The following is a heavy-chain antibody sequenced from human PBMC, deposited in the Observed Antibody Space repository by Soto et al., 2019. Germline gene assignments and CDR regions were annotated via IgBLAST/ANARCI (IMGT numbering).Heavy chain of an antibody. CDR2: IYYSGST. D-gene: IGHD6-13*01. CDR3: ATSGYSSSWGLSDYYGMDV. CDR1: GGSISSGGYY. J-gene: IGHJ6*02. V-gene: IGHV4-31*03. Sequence: PSETLSLTCTVSGGSISSGGYYWSWIRQHPGKGLEWIGYIYYSGSTYYNPSLKSRVTISVDTSKNQFSLKLSSVTAADTAVYYCATSGYSSSWGLSDYYGMDVWGQGTTVTVSS.